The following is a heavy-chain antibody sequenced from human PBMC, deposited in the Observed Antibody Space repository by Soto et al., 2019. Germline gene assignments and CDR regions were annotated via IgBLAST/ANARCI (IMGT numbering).Heavy chain of an antibody. J-gene: IGHJ6*02. CDR3: ARLGYPVDVDWCSSTSCYYYYYGMDV. V-gene: IGHV3-21*01. CDR1: GFTFSSYS. Sequence: EVQLVESGGGLVKPGGSLRLSCAASGFTFSSYSMNWVRQAPGKGLEWVSSISSSSSYIYYADSVKGRFTISRDNAKNSLYLQMNSLRAEDTAVYYCARLGYPVDVDWCSSTSCYYYYYGMDVWGQGTTVTVSS. D-gene: IGHD2-2*01. CDR2: ISSSSSYI.